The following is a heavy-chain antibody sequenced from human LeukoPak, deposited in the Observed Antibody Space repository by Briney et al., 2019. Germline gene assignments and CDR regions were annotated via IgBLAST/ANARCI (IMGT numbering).Heavy chain of an antibody. CDR3: ARVDGYDSTGYLDY. V-gene: IGHV3-48*01. D-gene: IGHD3-22*01. CDR2: ISSSSSTI. Sequence: PGGSLRLSCAASGFTFSSYSMNWVRQAPGRGLEWVSYISSSSSTIYYADSVKGRFTISRDNAKNSLYLQMNSLRAEDTAVSYCARVDGYDSTGYLDYWGQGTLVTVSS. J-gene: IGHJ4*02. CDR1: GFTFSSYS.